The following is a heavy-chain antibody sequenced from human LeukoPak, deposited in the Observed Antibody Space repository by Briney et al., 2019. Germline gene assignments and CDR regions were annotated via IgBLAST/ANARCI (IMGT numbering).Heavy chain of an antibody. CDR1: SGSISSYY. D-gene: IGHD3-10*01. V-gene: IGHV4-4*07. Sequence: SETLSLTCTVSSGSISSYYWSWIRQPAEKGLEWIGRIYTSGSTNYNPSLKSRVTISVDTSKNQFSLKLSSVTAADTAVYYCARGPTTMVRGVIGFDPWGQGTLVTVSS. CDR2: IYTSGST. J-gene: IGHJ5*02. CDR3: ARGPTTMVRGVIGFDP.